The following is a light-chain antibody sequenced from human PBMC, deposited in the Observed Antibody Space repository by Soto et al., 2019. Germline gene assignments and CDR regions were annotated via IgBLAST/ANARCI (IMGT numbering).Light chain of an antibody. CDR3: QQRSNWPIT. CDR1: QSVSNQ. CDR2: DAS. Sequence: EIVLTQFPVTLSLSPVEISTLSPRASQSVSNQLAWYQQKPGQAPRLLIYDASRRVTGIPARFSGSGSGTDFTLTISSLEPEDFAVYYCQQRSNWPITFGQGTRLEIK. V-gene: IGKV3-11*01. J-gene: IGKJ5*01.